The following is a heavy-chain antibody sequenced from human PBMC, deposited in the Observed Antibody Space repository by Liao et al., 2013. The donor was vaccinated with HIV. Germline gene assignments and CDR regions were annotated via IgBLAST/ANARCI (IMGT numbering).Heavy chain of an antibody. CDR3: ARDHQYYDILTGYSIPFDY. J-gene: IGHJ4*02. CDR1: GGSISSSSNY. V-gene: IGHV4-39*07. CDR2: IYYSGST. Sequence: QLQLQESGPGLVKPSETLSLTCTVSGGSISSSSNYWGWIRQPPGKGLEWIGSIYYSGSTYYNPSLKSRVTISIDTSKNQFSLKLSSVTAADTAVYYCARDHQYYDILTGYSIPFDYWGQGTLVTVSS. D-gene: IGHD3-9*01.